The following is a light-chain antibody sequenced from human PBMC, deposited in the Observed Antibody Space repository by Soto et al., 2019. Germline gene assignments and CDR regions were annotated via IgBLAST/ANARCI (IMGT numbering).Light chain of an antibody. Sequence: DIQMTQTPSSLSASVGDRVTIACRASQAISNFLAWYQQEPGKVPTLLVYGSSTLQSGVPSRFSGSGSGTDFTLTISSLQPEDAATYYCQKYDSDPRTFGQGTKVEI. CDR2: GSS. CDR3: QKYDSDPRT. J-gene: IGKJ1*01. CDR1: QAISNF. V-gene: IGKV1-27*01.